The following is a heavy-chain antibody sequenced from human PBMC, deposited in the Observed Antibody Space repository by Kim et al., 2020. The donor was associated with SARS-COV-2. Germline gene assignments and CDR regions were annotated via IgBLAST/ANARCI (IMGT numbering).Heavy chain of an antibody. D-gene: IGHD3-22*01. Sequence: GGSLRLSCAASGFTFSSYGMHWVRQAPGKGLEWVAVIWYDGSNKYYADSVKGRFTISRDNSKNTLYLQMNSLRAEDTAVYYCARDGWVVGFYDSSGYYSYWGQGTLVTVSS. CDR1: GFTFSSYG. CDR3: ARDGWVVGFYDSSGYYSY. V-gene: IGHV3-33*01. CDR2: IWYDGSNK. J-gene: IGHJ4*02.